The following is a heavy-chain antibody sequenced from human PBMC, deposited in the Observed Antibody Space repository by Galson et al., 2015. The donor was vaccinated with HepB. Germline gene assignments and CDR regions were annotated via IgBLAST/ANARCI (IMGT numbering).Heavy chain of an antibody. D-gene: IGHD2-2*01. CDR3: ARDGGCSSTSCYSAFDI. CDR1: GFTFSSYG. V-gene: IGHV3-33*01. Sequence: SLRLSCAASGFTFSSYGMHWVRQAPGKGLEWVAVIWYDGSNKYYADSVKSRFTISRDNSKNTLYLQMNSLRAEDTAVYYCARDGGCSSTSCYSAFDIWGQGTMVTVSS. CDR2: IWYDGSNK. J-gene: IGHJ3*02.